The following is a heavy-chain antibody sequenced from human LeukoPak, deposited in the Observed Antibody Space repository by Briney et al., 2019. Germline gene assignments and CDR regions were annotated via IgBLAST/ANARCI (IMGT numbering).Heavy chain of an antibody. CDR3: ARSRSGYDPPLYYYYYMDV. D-gene: IGHD5-12*01. CDR2: IYHSGST. Sequence: SETLSLTCTVSGYSISSGYYWGWIRQPPGKGLEWIGSIYHSGSTYYNPSLKSRVTISVDTSKNQFSLKLSSVTAADTAVYYCARSRSGYDPPLYYYYYMDVWGKGTTVTVSS. J-gene: IGHJ6*03. CDR1: GYSISSGYY. V-gene: IGHV4-38-2*02.